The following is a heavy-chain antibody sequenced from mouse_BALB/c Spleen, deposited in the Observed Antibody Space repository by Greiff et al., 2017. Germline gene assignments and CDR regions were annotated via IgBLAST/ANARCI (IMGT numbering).Heavy chain of an antibody. CDR3: ARSLITTVVAPCAMDY. D-gene: IGHD1-1*01. CDR1: GFSLTGYG. CDR2: IWGDGST. Sequence: VKLQESGPGLVAPSQSLSITCTVSGFSLTGYGVNWVRQPPGKGLEWLGMIWGDGSTDYNSALKSRLSISKDNSKSQVFLKMYSLQTDDTARYYCARSLITTVVAPCAMDYWGQGTSVTVSS. V-gene: IGHV2-6-7*01. J-gene: IGHJ4*01.